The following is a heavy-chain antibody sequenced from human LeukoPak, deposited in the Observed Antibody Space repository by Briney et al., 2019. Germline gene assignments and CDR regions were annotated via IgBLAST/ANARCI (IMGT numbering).Heavy chain of an antibody. Sequence: SETLSLTCTVSGGSISSYYWSWIRQPPGKGLEWIGYIYYSGSTNYNPSLKSRVTISVDTSKNQFSLKPSSVTAADTAVYCCARDGGDSSFDYWGQGTLVTVSS. V-gene: IGHV4-59*01. CDR3: ARDGGDSSFDY. D-gene: IGHD2-21*01. CDR1: GGSISSYY. J-gene: IGHJ4*02. CDR2: IYYSGST.